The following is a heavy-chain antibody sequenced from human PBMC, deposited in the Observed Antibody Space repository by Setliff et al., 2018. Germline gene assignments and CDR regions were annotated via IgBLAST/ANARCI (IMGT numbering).Heavy chain of an antibody. CDR3: VGAGTYSY. CDR1: TFTFTKYA. Sequence: PGGSLRLSCVASTFTFTKYAVTWVRQAPGKGLEWVSSIHVSGGSTYYADSVKGRFTISRDNSRNTLYLQMNSLRTEDTAVYYCVGAGTYSYWGQGTLVTVSS. D-gene: IGHD3-10*01. V-gene: IGHV3-23*01. J-gene: IGHJ4*02. CDR2: IHVSGGST.